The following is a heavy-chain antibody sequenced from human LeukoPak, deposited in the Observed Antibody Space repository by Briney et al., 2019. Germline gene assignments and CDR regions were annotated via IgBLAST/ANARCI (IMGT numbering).Heavy chain of an antibody. V-gene: IGHV3-66*02. CDR3: ARSIVPLGYFDY. J-gene: IGHJ4*01. CDR2: IYSGGST. Sequence: GGSLRLSCAASGFTVNSNYMSWVRQAPGKGLEWVSVIYSGGSTYYADSVKGRFTISRDNSKNTLYLQMNSLRAEDTAVYYCARSIVPLGYFDYWGHGTLVTVSS. D-gene: IGHD2-2*01. CDR1: GFTVNSNY.